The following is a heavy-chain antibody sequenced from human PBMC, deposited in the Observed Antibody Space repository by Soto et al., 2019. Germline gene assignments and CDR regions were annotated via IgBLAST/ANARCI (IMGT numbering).Heavy chain of an antibody. J-gene: IGHJ1*01. CDR3: ARHGSF. Sequence: ASETLSLTCTASGVSISGTSYYWGWIRQTPAKGLEWIGTIYYSGETFYNPSLKSRVTISIDTSKNHFSLNLTSVTAADTAIYYCARHGSFWGQGALVTVSS. V-gene: IGHV4-39*01. CDR1: GVSISGTSYY. CDR2: IYYSGET. D-gene: IGHD3-16*02.